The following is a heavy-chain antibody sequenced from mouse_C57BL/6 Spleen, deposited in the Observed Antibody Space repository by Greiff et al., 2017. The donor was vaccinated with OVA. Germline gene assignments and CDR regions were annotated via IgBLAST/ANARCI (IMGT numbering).Heavy chain of an antibody. CDR2: ISYDGSN. J-gene: IGHJ4*01. Sequence: DVKLQESGPGLVKPSQSLSLTCSVTGYSITSGYYWNWIRQFPGNKLEWMGYISYDGSNNYNPSLKNRISITRDTSKNQFFLKLNSVTTEDTATYYCARGDGPWGQGTSVTVSS. V-gene: IGHV3-6*01. CDR1: GYSITSGYY. CDR3: ARGDGP. D-gene: IGHD1-2*01.